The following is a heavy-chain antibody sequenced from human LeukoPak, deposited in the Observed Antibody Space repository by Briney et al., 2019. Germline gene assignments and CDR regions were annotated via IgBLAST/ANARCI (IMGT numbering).Heavy chain of an antibody. CDR1: GGSFSGYY. CDR3: ARTRITIFGVVIPDAFDI. CDR2: INHSGST. J-gene: IGHJ3*02. D-gene: IGHD3-3*01. Sequence: SETLSLTCAVYGGSFSGYYWSWIRQPPGKGLEWIGEINHSGSTNYNPSLKSRVTISVDTSKNQFSLKLSSVTAADTAVYYCARTRITIFGVVIPDAFDIWGQGTMVTASS. V-gene: IGHV4-34*01.